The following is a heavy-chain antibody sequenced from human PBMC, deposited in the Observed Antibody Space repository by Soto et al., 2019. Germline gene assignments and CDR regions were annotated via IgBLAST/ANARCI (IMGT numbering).Heavy chain of an antibody. CDR3: ASGAMVRGSWGMDV. J-gene: IGHJ6*02. V-gene: IGHV4-34*01. Sequence: SETLSLTCAVYGGSFSGYYWSWIRQPPGKGLEWIGEINHSGSTNYNPSFKSRVTISVDKSKNQFSLQLSSVTAADTAVYYCASGAMVRGSWGMDVWGQGTTVTVSS. D-gene: IGHD3-10*01. CDR2: INHSGST. CDR1: GGSFSGYY.